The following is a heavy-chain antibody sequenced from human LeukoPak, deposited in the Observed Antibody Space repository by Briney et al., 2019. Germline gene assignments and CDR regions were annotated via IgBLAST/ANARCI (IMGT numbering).Heavy chain of an antibody. CDR2: ISGSGTST. CDR3: ARDLHYYVAMDV. Sequence: GGSLRLSCAASGFTFSSSAMSWVRQAPGKGLEWVSAISGSGTSTYYADSVKGRFAISRDNSKNILFLHLNSLRAEDTALYYCARDLHYYVAMDVWGQGTTVTVSS. J-gene: IGHJ6*02. CDR1: GFTFSSSA. D-gene: IGHD3-10*02. V-gene: IGHV3-23*01.